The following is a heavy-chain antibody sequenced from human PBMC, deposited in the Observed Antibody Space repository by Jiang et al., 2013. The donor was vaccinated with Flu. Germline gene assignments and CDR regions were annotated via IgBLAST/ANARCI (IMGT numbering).Heavy chain of an antibody. CDR1: GGSIISENSY. V-gene: IGHV4-39*07. CDR2: IYYSGTT. Sequence: TVSGGSIISENSYWGWIRQPPKKGLEWIGSIYYSGTTYYNPSLKNRVTISVDTSKKQFSLKLSSVTAADTAVYYCARLYCHSGTCYSDYWGQGALVTVSS. D-gene: IGHD2-15*01. CDR3: ARLYCHSGTCYSDY. J-gene: IGHJ4*02.